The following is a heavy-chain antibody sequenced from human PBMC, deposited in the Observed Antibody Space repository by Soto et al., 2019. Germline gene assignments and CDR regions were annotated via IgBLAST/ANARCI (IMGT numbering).Heavy chain of an antibody. Sequence: GESLKISCKGSGYSFTSYWIGWVRQMPGKGLEWMGIIYPGDSDTRYSPSFQGQVTISADKSISTAYLQWSSLKASDTAMYYCARQQDKLLVRQLGRFDPWGQGTLVPVSS. D-gene: IGHD6-13*01. CDR1: GYSFTSYW. V-gene: IGHV5-51*01. CDR3: ARQQDKLLVRQLGRFDP. CDR2: IYPGDSDT. J-gene: IGHJ5*02.